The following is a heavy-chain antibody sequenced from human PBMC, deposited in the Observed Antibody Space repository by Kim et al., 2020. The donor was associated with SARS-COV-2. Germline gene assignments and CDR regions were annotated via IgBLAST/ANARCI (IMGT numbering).Heavy chain of an antibody. D-gene: IGHD3-16*01. Sequence: YNPSQKGRVTRSVETSKKQFSRKLSSVTAADTAVYYCARLGVQDNWFDPWGQGTLVTVSS. CDR3: ARLGVQDNWFDP. V-gene: IGHV4-30-2*05. J-gene: IGHJ5*02.